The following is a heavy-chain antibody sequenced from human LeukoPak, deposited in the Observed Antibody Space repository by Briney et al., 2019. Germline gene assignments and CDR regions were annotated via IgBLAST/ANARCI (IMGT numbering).Heavy chain of an antibody. CDR2: MYYSGSA. V-gene: IGHV4-59*03. Sequence: SETLSLTCTVSGGSIRSYYWSWIRQPPGKGLEWIGYMYYSGSANYNPSLKSRVTISVDTSKNQHSLKLSSVTAADTAVYYCATYTRATDVFDYWGRGTLVTVSS. J-gene: IGHJ4*02. CDR1: GGSIRSYY. CDR3: ATYTRATDVFDY. D-gene: IGHD3-16*01.